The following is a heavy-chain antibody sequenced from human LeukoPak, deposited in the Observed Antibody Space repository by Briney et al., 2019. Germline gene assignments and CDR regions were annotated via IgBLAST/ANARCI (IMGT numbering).Heavy chain of an antibody. CDR3: ARGDCNGGSCYLSLTTIDY. D-gene: IGHD2-15*01. V-gene: IGHV3-53*01. J-gene: IGHJ4*02. CDR2: IYSDNT. CDR1: GFTVSSNS. Sequence: GGSLRLSCTVSGFTVSSNSMSWVRQAPGKGLEWVSFIYSDNTHYSDSVKGRFTISRDNSKNTLYLQMNSLRAEDTAVYYCARGDCNGGSCYLSLTTIDYWGQGTLVTVSS.